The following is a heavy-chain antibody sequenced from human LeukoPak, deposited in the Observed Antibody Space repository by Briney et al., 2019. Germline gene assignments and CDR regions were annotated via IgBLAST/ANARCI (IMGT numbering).Heavy chain of an antibody. D-gene: IGHD6-13*01. CDR3: ARWEAAAFDY. Sequence: GGSLRLSCAASGLAVSSNYMSWVRQAPGKGLEWVSVIYSGGSTYYADSVKGRFTISRDNSKNTLYLQMNSLGAEDTAVYYCARWEAAAFDYWGQGTLVTVSS. J-gene: IGHJ4*02. CDR1: GLAVSSNY. V-gene: IGHV3-53*01. CDR2: IYSGGST.